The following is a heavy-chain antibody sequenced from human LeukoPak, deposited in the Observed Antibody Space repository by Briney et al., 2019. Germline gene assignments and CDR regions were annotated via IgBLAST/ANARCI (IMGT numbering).Heavy chain of an antibody. CDR3: TRAPVPGNY. CDR2: MNPHSGNT. Sequence: ASVKVSCKASGGTFSSYAISWVRQASGQGLEWMGWMNPHSGNTGYAQKFQGRVTMTRDTSINTAYMELSSLTSDDTAVYYCTRAPVPGNYWGQGTLVTVSS. V-gene: IGHV1-8*02. CDR1: GGTFSSYA. D-gene: IGHD3-10*01. J-gene: IGHJ4*02.